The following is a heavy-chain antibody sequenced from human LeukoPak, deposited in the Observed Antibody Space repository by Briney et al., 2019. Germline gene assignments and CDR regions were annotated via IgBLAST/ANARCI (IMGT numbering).Heavy chain of an antibody. D-gene: IGHD1-26*01. Sequence: GGSLRLSCAASGFTFSSYSMNWVRQAPGKGLEWVSSISSSGAYIFYADSVKGRFTISRDNAKNSLYLQMNSLRAEDTAVYYCARNTIVGSLLYYIDHWGQGTLVTVSS. CDR2: ISSSGAYI. CDR3: ARNTIVGSLLYYIDH. V-gene: IGHV3-21*01. J-gene: IGHJ4*02. CDR1: GFTFSSYS.